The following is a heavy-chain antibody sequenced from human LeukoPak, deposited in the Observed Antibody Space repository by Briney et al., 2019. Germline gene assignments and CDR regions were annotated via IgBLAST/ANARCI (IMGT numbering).Heavy chain of an antibody. D-gene: IGHD3-10*01. V-gene: IGHV4-34*01. CDR1: GGSFNGYY. Sequence: ASETLSLTCAVYGGSFNGYYWSWIRQPPGKGLEWIGEISHSGSTNYNPSLKSRFTMSVDTSKNQVSLKLTSVTAADTAVYYCARGPGSGSYFAWFDPWGQGTQVTVSS. CDR2: ISHSGST. J-gene: IGHJ5*02. CDR3: ARGPGSGSYFAWFDP.